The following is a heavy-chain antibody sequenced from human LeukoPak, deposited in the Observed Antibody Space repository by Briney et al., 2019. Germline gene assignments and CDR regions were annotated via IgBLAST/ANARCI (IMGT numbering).Heavy chain of an antibody. Sequence: PGGSLRLSCAASGFTFSSYEMNWVRQAPGKGLEWVANIKQDGSEKYYVDSVKGRFTISRDNAKNSLYLQMNSLRAEDTAVYYCARDMGGRGYSYGWSYYYYGMDVWGQGTTVTVSS. V-gene: IGHV3-7*01. CDR1: GFTFSSYE. J-gene: IGHJ6*02. D-gene: IGHD5-18*01. CDR2: IKQDGSEK. CDR3: ARDMGGRGYSYGWSYYYYGMDV.